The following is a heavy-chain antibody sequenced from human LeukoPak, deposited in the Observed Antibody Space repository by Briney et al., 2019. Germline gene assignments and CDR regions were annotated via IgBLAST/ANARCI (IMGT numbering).Heavy chain of an antibody. Sequence: SETLSLTCTVSGGSISSTSYNWGWIRQPPGKGLEWIGSIYYSGTTYYNPSLKSRVTISVDTSKNQFSLKLSSVTVADTAVYYCATLPYGSGSFHWGQGTLVTVSS. J-gene: IGHJ4*02. V-gene: IGHV4-39*01. D-gene: IGHD3-10*01. CDR2: IYYSGTT. CDR1: GGSISSTSYN. CDR3: ATLPYGSGSFH.